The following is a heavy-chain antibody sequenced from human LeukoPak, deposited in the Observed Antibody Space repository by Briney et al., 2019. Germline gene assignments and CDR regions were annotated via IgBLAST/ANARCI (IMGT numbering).Heavy chain of an antibody. Sequence: GGSLRLSCAASGFTFSSYAMSWVRQAPGKGLEWVSAISGSGGSTYYADSVKGRFTISRDNSKNTLYLQMNSLRAKDTAVYYCAKDQGGYYYPDAFDIWGQGTMVTVSS. CDR3: AKDQGGYYYPDAFDI. D-gene: IGHD3-22*01. V-gene: IGHV3-23*01. CDR2: ISGSGGST. CDR1: GFTFSSYA. J-gene: IGHJ3*02.